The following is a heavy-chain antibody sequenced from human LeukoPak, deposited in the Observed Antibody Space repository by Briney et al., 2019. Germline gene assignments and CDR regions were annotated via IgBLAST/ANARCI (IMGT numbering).Heavy chain of an antibody. CDR1: GFTLSSHW. J-gene: IGHJ6*02. Sequence: GGSLRLSCAASGFTLSSHWMTWVRQVPGRGPEWVANVNRDGSETYYLDSVKGRFTISKDNAKNSLYLQMNSLRAEDTALYHCARNNGMDVWGQGTTVIVSS. CDR2: VNRDGSET. CDR3: ARNNGMDV. V-gene: IGHV3-7*03.